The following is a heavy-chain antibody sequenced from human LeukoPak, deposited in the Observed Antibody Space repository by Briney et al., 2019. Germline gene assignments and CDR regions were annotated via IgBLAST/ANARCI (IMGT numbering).Heavy chain of an antibody. Sequence: SETLSLTCAAYGGSFSGYYWSWIRQPPGKGLEWIGEINHSGSTNYNPSLKSRVTISVDTSKNQFSLKLSSVTAADTAVYYCARGGVLDYWGQGTLVTVSS. CDR2: INHSGST. CDR1: GGSFSGYY. J-gene: IGHJ4*02. V-gene: IGHV4-34*01. D-gene: IGHD3-3*01. CDR3: ARGGVLDY.